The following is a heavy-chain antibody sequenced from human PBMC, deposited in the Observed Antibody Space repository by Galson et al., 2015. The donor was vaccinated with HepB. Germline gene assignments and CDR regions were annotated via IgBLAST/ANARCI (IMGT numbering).Heavy chain of an antibody. V-gene: IGHV3-23*01. CDR3: AKDGGSSSWEGYFDY. CDR1: GFTFSSYA. D-gene: IGHD6-13*01. Sequence: SLRLSCAASGFTFSSYAMSWVRQAPEKGLEWVSAISGSGGSTYYADSVKGRFTISRDNSKNTLYLQMNSLRAEDTAVYYCAKDGGSSSWEGYFDYWGQGTLVTVSS. J-gene: IGHJ4*02. CDR2: ISGSGGST.